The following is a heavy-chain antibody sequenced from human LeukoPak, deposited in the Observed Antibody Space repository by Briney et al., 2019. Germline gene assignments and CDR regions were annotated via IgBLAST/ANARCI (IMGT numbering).Heavy chain of an antibody. J-gene: IGHJ4*02. CDR1: GFTFSSYA. Sequence: GGSLRLSCAASGFTFSSYAMSWVRQAPGKGLEWVSAISGSGGSTYYADSVKGRFTISRDNSKNTLYLQMNSLRAEDTAVYYCAKTTLDSSGYYDDYWGRGTLVTVSS. CDR2: ISGSGGST. D-gene: IGHD3-22*01. V-gene: IGHV3-23*01. CDR3: AKTTLDSSGYYDDY.